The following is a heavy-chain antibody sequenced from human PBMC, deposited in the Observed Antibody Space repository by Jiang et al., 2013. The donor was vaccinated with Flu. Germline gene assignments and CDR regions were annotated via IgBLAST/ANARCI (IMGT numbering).Heavy chain of an antibody. J-gene: IGHJ4*02. CDR3: ARPPILMATCIIXYY. D-gene: IGHD2-8*01. Sequence: GAEVKKPGESLKISCQASGYTFTNYWIGWVRQTPGEGLEWMGIIFPDDSDTKYSSSFEGQVTISADKSIRTAYLQWDSLRASDTAIYYCARPPILMATCIIXYYWGQGTQVTV. V-gene: IGHV5-51*03. CDR2: IFPDDSDT. CDR1: GYTFTNYW.